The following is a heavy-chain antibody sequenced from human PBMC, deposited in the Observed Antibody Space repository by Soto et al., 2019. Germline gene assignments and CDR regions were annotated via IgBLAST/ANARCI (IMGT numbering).Heavy chain of an antibody. D-gene: IGHD4-17*01. J-gene: IGHJ4*02. CDR3: ARGDGDYVLGY. V-gene: IGHV3-11*01. Sequence: QVQLVESGGGLVKPGGSLRLSCAASGFTFRDYYMSWIRQAPGKGLEWVSSVRSSGSAVYSADSVKGRFTISRDNAKNSLYLQMNSLRVEDTAVYYCARGDGDYVLGYWGQGTLVTVSS. CDR2: VRSSGSAV. CDR1: GFTFRDYY.